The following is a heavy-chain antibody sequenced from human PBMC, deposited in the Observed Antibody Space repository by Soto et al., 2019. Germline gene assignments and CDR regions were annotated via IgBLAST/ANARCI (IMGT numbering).Heavy chain of an antibody. V-gene: IGHV1-18*01. CDR2: ISAYNGNT. J-gene: IGHJ4*02. CDR3: ARSTATGYYFY. CDR1: GYTFTSYG. D-gene: IGHD3-9*01. Sequence: ASVKVSCKASGYTFTSYGISWVRQAPGQGLEWMGWISAYNGNTNYAQKLQDRVTMTTDASTTTAYMELRSLTSDDTAVYFCARSTATGYYFYWGQGTQVTVSS.